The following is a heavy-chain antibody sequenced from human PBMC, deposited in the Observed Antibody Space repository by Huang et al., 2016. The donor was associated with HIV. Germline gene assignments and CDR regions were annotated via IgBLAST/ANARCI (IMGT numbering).Heavy chain of an antibody. D-gene: IGHD6-19*01. J-gene: IGHJ5*02. CDR2: GYDSWTT. V-gene: IGHV4-59*02. CDR1: GDSVSSHY. Sequence: QVRLQESGPGLVKPSETLSLSCTVSGDSVSSHYWGWVRHPPGKGLEWIGTGYDSWTTKYSPLLKSRITISVDTSKNGFSLKITSVSAADTAMYFCVRDQGRLAVGGIDNWFDPWGQGALVTVSS. CDR3: VRDQGRLAVGGIDNWFDP.